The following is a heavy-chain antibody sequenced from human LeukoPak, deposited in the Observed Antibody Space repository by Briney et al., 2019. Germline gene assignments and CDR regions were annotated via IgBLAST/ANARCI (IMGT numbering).Heavy chain of an antibody. CDR2: IYYSGST. CDR1: GGSISSSSYY. CDR3: ASGTVIYFQH. V-gene: IGHV4-39*07. J-gene: IGHJ1*01. Sequence: SETLSLTCTVSGGSISSSSYYWGWIRQPPGKGLEWIGSIYYSGSTYYNPSLKSRVTISVDTSKNQFSLKLSSVTAADTAVYYCASGTVIYFQHWGQGTLVTVSS. D-gene: IGHD4-17*01.